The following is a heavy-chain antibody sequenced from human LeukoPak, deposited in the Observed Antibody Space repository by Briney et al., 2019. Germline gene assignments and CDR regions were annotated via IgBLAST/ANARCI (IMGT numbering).Heavy chain of an antibody. D-gene: IGHD3-22*01. CDR1: GFTFSNYC. CDR3: ARPRFGGNYFNPWGFQY. V-gene: IGHV3-21*01. Sequence: GGSLRLSCAASGFTFSNYCMNGVRQAPGKGLEWVSYNSERSVYIYYAESVKGRFTISRDNAKNSLALEMNRLRPEDTAVYYCARPRFGGNYFNPWGFQYWGQGTPVTVSS. J-gene: IGHJ4*02. CDR2: NSERSVYI.